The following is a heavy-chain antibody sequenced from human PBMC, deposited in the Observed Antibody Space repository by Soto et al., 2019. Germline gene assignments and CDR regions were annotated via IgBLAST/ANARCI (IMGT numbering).Heavy chain of an antibody. D-gene: IGHD4-4*01. CDR1: GFTFSSYE. CDR2: ISSSGSTI. J-gene: IGHJ4*02. CDR3: ARASLRRNSWGY. V-gene: IGHV3-48*03. Sequence: GGSLRLSCAASGFTFSSYEMNWVRQAPGKGLEWVSYISSSGSTIYYADSVKGRFTISRDNAKSSLYLQMNSLRAEDTAVYYCARASLRRNSWGYWGQGTLVTVSS.